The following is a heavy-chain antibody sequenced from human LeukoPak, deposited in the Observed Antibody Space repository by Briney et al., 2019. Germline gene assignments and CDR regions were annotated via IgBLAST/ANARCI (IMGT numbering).Heavy chain of an antibody. CDR2: INHSGST. V-gene: IGHV4-34*01. D-gene: IGHD4-17*01. Sequence: SETLSLTCAVYGVSFSGYYWSWIRQPPGKGLEWIGEINHSGSTNYNPSLKSRVTISVDKSKNQFSLKLSSVTAADTAVYYCARLPGRRGMTTVTNFDYWGQGTLVTVSS. CDR1: GVSFSGYY. CDR3: ARLPGRRGMTTVTNFDY. J-gene: IGHJ4*02.